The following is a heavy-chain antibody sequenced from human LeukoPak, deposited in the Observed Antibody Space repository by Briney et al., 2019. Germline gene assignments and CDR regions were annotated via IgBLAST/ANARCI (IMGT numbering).Heavy chain of an antibody. Sequence: ASVKVSCKVSGYTLTELSMHWVRQAPGKGLEWMGGFDPEDGETIYAQKFQGRVTMTEDTSTDTAYMELSSLRSEDTAVYYCATRNMPGLIVHWYFDLWGRGTLVTVSS. CDR3: ATRNMPGLIVHWYFDL. V-gene: IGHV1-24*01. CDR1: GYTLTELS. J-gene: IGHJ2*01. CDR2: FDPEDGET. D-gene: IGHD2-15*01.